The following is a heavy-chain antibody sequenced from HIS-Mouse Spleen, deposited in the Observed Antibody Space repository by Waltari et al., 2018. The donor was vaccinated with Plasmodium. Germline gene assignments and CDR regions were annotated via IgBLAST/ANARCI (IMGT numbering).Heavy chain of an antibody. J-gene: IGHJ4*02. D-gene: IGHD6-13*01. CDR2: ISSSSSYI. V-gene: IGHV3-21*01. Sequence: EVQLVESGGGLVKPGGSLRLSCAASGFTFSSYSMNWVRQAPGKGLGWVSSISSSSSYIYYAASVKGRFTISRDNAKNSLYLQMNSLRAEDTAVYYCARESSSSWYFDYWGQGTLVTVSS. CDR1: GFTFSSYS. CDR3: ARESSSSWYFDY.